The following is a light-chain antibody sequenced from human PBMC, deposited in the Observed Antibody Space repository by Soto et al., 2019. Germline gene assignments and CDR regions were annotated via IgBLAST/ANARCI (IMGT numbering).Light chain of an antibody. CDR2: DAY. J-gene: IGKJ5*01. CDR3: KQYNSYSLT. CDR1: QSISSW. Sequence: DIQMTQSPSTLSASVGDRVTITCRASQSISSWLAWYQQKPGKAHKLXIYDAYSLESGVQSRFSGSGSGTEFTLTIRSLQPDDFATYYCKQYNSYSLTFGQGTRLEI. V-gene: IGKV1-5*01.